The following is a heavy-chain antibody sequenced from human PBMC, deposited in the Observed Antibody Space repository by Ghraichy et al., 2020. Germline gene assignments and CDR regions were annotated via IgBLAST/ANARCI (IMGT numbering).Heavy chain of an antibody. Sequence: GGSLKLSCAASGFTFGDYYVSWVRQVPGKGLEWVGVIRGNNYGGTAEYAASVKDRFTISRDDSRSIAYLQMNSLKTEDTAVYYCSRTRISSGRYFDFWGQGTLVTVS. J-gene: IGHJ4*02. V-gene: IGHV3-49*04. CDR1: GFTFGDYY. CDR3: SRTRISSGRYFDF. CDR2: IRGNNYGGTA. D-gene: IGHD6-25*01.